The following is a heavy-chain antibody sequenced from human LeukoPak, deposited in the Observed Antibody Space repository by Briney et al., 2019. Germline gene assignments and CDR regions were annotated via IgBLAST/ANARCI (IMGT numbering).Heavy chain of an antibody. CDR2: INHSGST. J-gene: IGHJ4*02. CDR1: GGSFSGYY. V-gene: IGHV4-34*01. CDR3: ARIPRKAAAGY. Sequence: SETLSLTCAVYGGSFSGYYWSWIRQPPGKGLEWIGEINHSGSTNYNPSLKSRVTISVDTSKNQFSLKLSSVTAADTAVYYCARIPRKAAAGYWGQGTLVTVPS. D-gene: IGHD6-13*01.